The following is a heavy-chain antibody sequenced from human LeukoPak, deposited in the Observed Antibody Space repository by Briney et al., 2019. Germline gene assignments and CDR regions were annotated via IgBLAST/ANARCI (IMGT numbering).Heavy chain of an antibody. CDR1: GYTFTSYG. J-gene: IGHJ4*02. Sequence: ASVKVSCKASGYTFTSYGISWVRQAPGQGLEWMGWINPNSGDTNYAQKFQGRVTMTRDTSISTAYMELSRLTSDDTAVYYCARDRGGWSFDYWGQGTLVTVSS. CDR3: ARDRGGWSFDY. V-gene: IGHV1-2*02. CDR2: INPNSGDT. D-gene: IGHD6-19*01.